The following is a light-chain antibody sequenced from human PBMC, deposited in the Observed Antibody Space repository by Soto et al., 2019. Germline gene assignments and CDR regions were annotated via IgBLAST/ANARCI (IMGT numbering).Light chain of an antibody. J-gene: IGKJ4*01. CDR2: RTS. CDR1: QSVSSN. Sequence: EIVLTQSPGTLSLSPGERATLSCRASQSVSSNYLAWYQQKPGQAPRVLMFRTSSRATGFPARFSGSGSGTEFNLTISSLQSEDFGVYYCQQYNNWPRATFGGGTKVDIK. V-gene: IGKV3-15*01. CDR3: QQYNNWPRAT.